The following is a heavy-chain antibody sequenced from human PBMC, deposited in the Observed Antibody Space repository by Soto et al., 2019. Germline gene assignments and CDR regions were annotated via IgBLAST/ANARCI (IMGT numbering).Heavy chain of an antibody. D-gene: IGHD3-9*01. CDR1: GYTFTSYD. CDR2: MNPNSGNT. J-gene: IGHJ6*04. V-gene: IGHV1-8*01. Sequence: QVQLVQSGAEVKKPGASVKVSCKASGYTFTSYDINWVRQATGQGLEWMGWMNPNSGNTGYAQKFQGRVTMTRNHSTSTAYMGLSSLRSEDTAVYYCARRWYYDILTGRNYYYGMDVWGYGTTVTVAS. CDR3: ARRWYYDILTGRNYYYGMDV.